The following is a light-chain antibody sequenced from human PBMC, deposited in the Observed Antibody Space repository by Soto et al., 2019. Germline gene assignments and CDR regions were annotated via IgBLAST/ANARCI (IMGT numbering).Light chain of an antibody. V-gene: IGLV2-14*03. J-gene: IGLJ1*01. CDR3: SSYTTSNTRQIV. Sequence: QSALTQPASVSGSPGQSITISCTGTSSDVGGYNYFSWYQPHPGKAPKLMIYDVSNRPSGVSNRFSGSKSGNTASLTISGLQPEDEADYYCSSYTTSNTRQIVFGTGTKVTVL. CDR2: DVS. CDR1: SSDVGGYNY.